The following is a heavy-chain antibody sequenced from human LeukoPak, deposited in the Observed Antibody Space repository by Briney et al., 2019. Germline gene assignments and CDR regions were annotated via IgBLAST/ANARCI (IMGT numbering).Heavy chain of an antibody. D-gene: IGHD3-9*01. CDR2: IKGDGRER. CDR3: ARDRAARYIDPYFDY. Sequence: PGGSLRLSCAAPGFTFSDYWMSWVRQAPGKGLEWVANIKGDGRERYYADSVKGRFTISRDNAKNSLSLQMISLRAEDTAVYYCARDRAARYIDPYFDYWGQGILVTVSS. J-gene: IGHJ4*02. V-gene: IGHV3-7*01. CDR1: GFTFSDYW.